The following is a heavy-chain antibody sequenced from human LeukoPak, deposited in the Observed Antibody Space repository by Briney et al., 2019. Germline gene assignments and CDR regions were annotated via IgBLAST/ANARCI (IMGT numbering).Heavy chain of an antibody. CDR3: ARAITYSSSWYYFDY. CDR2: VNPNSGGT. V-gene: IGHV1-2*02. Sequence: ASVKVSCKASGYTFTGYYMHWVRQAPGQGLEWMGWVNPNSGGTNYAQKFQGRVTMTRDTSISTAYMKLSRLRSDDTAVYYCARAITYSSSWYYFDYWGQGTLVTVSS. CDR1: GYTFTGYY. D-gene: IGHD6-13*01. J-gene: IGHJ4*02.